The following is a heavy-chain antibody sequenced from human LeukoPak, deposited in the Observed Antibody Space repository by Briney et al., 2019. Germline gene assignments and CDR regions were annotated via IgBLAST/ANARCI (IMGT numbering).Heavy chain of an antibody. V-gene: IGHV3-30-3*01. CDR2: ISYDGSNK. CDR1: GFTXXSYA. CDR3: ARDGYGYGY. Sequence: GFTXXSYAXHWVRQAPGKGLEWVAVISYDGSNKYYADSVKGRFTISRDNSKNTLYLQMNSLRAEDTAVYYCARDGYGYGYWGQGTLVTVSS. D-gene: IGHD5-18*01. J-gene: IGHJ4*02.